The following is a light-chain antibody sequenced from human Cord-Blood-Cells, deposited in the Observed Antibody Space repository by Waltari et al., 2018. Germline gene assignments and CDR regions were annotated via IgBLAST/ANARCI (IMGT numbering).Light chain of an antibody. J-gene: IGKJ4*01. Sequence: QMPQPPSSLSASVGDRVTTTCRASQSISSYFNWYQQKPGKAPKLLIYAASSLQSGVPSRFSGSGSGTDFTLTISSLQPEDFATYYCQQSYSTPPTFGGGTKVEIK. CDR2: AAS. CDR3: QQSYSTPPT. V-gene: IGKV1-39*01. CDR1: QSISSY.